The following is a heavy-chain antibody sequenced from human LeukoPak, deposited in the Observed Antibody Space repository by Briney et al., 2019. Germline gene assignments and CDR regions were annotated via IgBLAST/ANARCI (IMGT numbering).Heavy chain of an antibody. CDR1: GYTFTGYY. J-gene: IGHJ5*02. Sequence: GASVKVSCKASGYTFTGYYMHWVRQAPGQGLEWMGRINPNSGGTDYAQEFQGRVTMTRDTSISTAYMELSRLRSDDTAVYYCARLYCSGGSCKNGNWFDPWGQGTLVTVSS. CDR3: ARLYCSGGSCKNGNWFDP. V-gene: IGHV1-2*06. CDR2: INPNSGGT. D-gene: IGHD2-15*01.